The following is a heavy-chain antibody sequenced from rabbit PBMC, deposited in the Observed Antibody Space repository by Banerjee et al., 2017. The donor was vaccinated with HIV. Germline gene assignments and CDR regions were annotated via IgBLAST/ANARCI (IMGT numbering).Heavy chain of an antibody. V-gene: IGHV1S45*01. Sequence: QEQLVESGGGLVEPEGSLTLTCKASGFDFSSIAMCWVRQAPGKGLEWIGCIVIGSGSIYYASWAKGRFTISKTSSTTVTLQMTSLTAADTATYFCARGAGYASAVDLWGPGTLVTVS. CDR3: ARGAGYASAVDL. D-gene: IGHD6-1*01. CDR2: IVIGSGSI. J-gene: IGHJ6*01. CDR1: GFDFSSIA.